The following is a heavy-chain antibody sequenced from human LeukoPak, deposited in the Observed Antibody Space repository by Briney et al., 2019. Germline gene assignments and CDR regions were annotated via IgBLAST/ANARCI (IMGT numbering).Heavy chain of an antibody. D-gene: IGHD6-19*01. V-gene: IGHV1-3*01. CDR3: ARDPDSSGWFDY. Sequence: ASVKVSCTASGGTFSSYAISWVRQAPGQRLEWMGWINAGNGNTKYSQKFQGRVTITRDTSASTAYMELSSLRSEDTAVYYCARDPDSSGWFDYWGQGTLVTVSS. J-gene: IGHJ4*02. CDR1: GGTFSSYA. CDR2: INAGNGNT.